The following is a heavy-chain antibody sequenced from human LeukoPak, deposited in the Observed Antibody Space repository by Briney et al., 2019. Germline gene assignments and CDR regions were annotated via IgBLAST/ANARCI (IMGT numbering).Heavy chain of an antibody. V-gene: IGHV4-39*01. CDR3: ARGRGYCLNGVCQLDYFDY. CDR1: GGSISSSSYY. CDR2: IYYSGST. Sequence: SETLSLTCTVSGGSISSSSYYWGWIRQPPGKGLEWIGSIYYSGSTYYNPSLKSRVTISVDTSKNQFSLKLGSVTAADTAVYYCARGRGYCLNGVCQLDYFDYWGQGILVTVSS. J-gene: IGHJ4*02. D-gene: IGHD2-15*01.